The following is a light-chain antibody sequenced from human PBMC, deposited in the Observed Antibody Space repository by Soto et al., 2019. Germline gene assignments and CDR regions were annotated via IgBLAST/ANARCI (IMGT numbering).Light chain of an antibody. CDR3: SYYTGTSVNSHA. J-gene: IGLJ1*01. Sequence: QSVLTQPASVSGSPGQSITISCTGTSSDIGHYDYVSWYQQHPGKAPKLMIYEVSKRPSGVPDRFSGSKSGNTASLTVSGLQAADESEYYCSYYTGTSVNSHAFGTGKKGT. V-gene: IGLV2-8*01. CDR2: EVS. CDR1: SSDIGHYDY.